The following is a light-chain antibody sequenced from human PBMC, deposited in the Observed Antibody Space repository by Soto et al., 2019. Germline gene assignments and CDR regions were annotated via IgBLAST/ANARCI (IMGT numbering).Light chain of an antibody. CDR1: QSVSSNY. CDR2: GAS. V-gene: IGKV3-20*01. CDR3: QQHGSSPRT. J-gene: IGKJ1*01. Sequence: EIVLTQSPGTLSLSPGERVTLSCRASQSVSSNYLAWYQQKPGQAPRLLLYGASSRATVIPDRVSGRGSGTDFTLTISRLEPEDFAVYYCQQHGSSPRTFGQGTKVEIK.